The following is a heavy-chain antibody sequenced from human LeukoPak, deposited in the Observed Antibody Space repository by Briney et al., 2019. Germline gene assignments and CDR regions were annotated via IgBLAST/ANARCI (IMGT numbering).Heavy chain of an antibody. CDR3: ARGSPPRRNYDSRGYYSYYFDY. CDR1: GFSFRSHG. Sequence: GGSLRLSCAASGFSFRSHGMNWVRQAPGKGLEWVSGISPRGDITYYKDSVRGRFTISRDNFKNTVSLQLNSLRAEDTAVYYCARGSPPRRNYDSRGYYSYYFDYWGQGTLVTVSS. V-gene: IGHV3-23*01. D-gene: IGHD3-22*01. J-gene: IGHJ4*02. CDR2: ISPRGDIT.